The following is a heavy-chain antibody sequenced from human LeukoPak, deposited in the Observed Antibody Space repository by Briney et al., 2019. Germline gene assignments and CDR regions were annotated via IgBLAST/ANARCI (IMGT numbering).Heavy chain of an antibody. Sequence: SDTLSLTCTVSGGSISYYYWTWIRQSPGKGLEWLGQIYYTGCTYYNPSLKRRVTISVDTSRNQFSLNLTSVTAADTAVYHCARGGTYNDILSFDPWGQGTLVTVSS. CDR1: GGSISYYY. D-gene: IGHD3-9*01. J-gene: IGHJ5*02. CDR3: ARGGTYNDILSFDP. V-gene: IGHV4-59*07. CDR2: IYYTGCT.